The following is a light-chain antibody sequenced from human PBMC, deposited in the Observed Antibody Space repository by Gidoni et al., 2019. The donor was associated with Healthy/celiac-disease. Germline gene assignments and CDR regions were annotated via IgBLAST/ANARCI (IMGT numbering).Light chain of an antibody. CDR3: AAWDDSLNGHVV. J-gene: IGLJ2*01. CDR1: SSNIGSST. CDR2: VTN. Sequence: SVLTQPPSASGTPGHRVTLPCSGSSSNIGSSTVNWYQQLPGTAPNLLIYVTNQRPSGVPDRFSGSKSGTSASLAISGLQSEDEADYYCAAWDDSLNGHVVFGGGTKLTVL. V-gene: IGLV1-44*01.